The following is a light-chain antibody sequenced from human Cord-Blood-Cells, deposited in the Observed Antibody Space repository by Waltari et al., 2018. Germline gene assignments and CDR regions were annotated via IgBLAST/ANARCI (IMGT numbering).Light chain of an antibody. CDR1: SSDVGGYNY. V-gene: IGLV2-14*01. CDR3: SSYTSSSTLV. CDR2: EVS. Sequence: QSALTQPASVSGSPGPSIPISCTGTSSDVGGYNYVSWYQPHPGKAPKLMIYEVSNRPSGVSNRFSGSKSGNTASLTISGLQAEDEADYYCSSYTSSSTLVFGTGTKVTVL. J-gene: IGLJ1*01.